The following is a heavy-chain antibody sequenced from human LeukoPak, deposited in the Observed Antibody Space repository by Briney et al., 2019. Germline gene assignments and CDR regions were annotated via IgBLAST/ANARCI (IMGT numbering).Heavy chain of an antibody. CDR3: ASDNRIVVVVAATPWFDP. Sequence: ASVKVSCKGSGGTFSSYAISWVRQAPGQGLEWMGRIIPILGIANYAQKFQGRVTITADKSTSTAYMELSSLRSEDTAVYYCASDNRIVVVVAATPWFDPWGQGTLVTVSS. D-gene: IGHD2-15*01. CDR2: IIPILGIA. V-gene: IGHV1-69*04. J-gene: IGHJ5*02. CDR1: GGTFSSYA.